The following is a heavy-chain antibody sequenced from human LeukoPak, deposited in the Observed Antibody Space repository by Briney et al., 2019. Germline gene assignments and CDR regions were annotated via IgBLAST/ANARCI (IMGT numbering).Heavy chain of an antibody. CDR2: IDPKRGDS. CDR1: GYTFTGYY. CDR3: ARAQEWLPHLLEYYFDY. Sequence: GASVKVSCKASGYTFTGYYIHWVRQAPGQGLEYMGWIDPKRGDSDFLQKFQGRVSMTRDSSITTACMELRRLRSDDTAVYYCARAQEWLPHLLEYYFDYWGQGILVTVSS. V-gene: IGHV1-2*02. D-gene: IGHD3-3*01. J-gene: IGHJ4*02.